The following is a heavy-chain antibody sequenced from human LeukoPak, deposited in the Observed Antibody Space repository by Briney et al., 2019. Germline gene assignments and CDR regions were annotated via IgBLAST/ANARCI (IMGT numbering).Heavy chain of an antibody. J-gene: IGHJ3*02. V-gene: IGHV3-48*01. CDR2: IDSSSSTI. Sequence: PGGSLRLSCVASRFTFSSYSMNWVRQAPGKGLEWVSYIDSSSSTIYYADSVKGRFTTSRDNDKNSLYLQMNSLRAEDTAVYYCAREAFDIWGQGTMVTVSS. CDR1: RFTFSSYS. CDR3: AREAFDI.